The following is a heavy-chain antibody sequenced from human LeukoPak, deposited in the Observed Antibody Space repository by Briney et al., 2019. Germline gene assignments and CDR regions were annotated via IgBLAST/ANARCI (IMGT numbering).Heavy chain of an antibody. J-gene: IGHJ4*02. CDR1: GFTFSSYS. CDR2: ISSSSSYI. Sequence: GGSLRLSCAASGFTFSSYSMNWVRQAPEKGLEWVSSISSSSSYIYYADSVKGRFTISRDNSKNTLYLQMNSLRAEDTAVYYCAKGHDYGDYVLDYWGQGTLVTVSS. D-gene: IGHD4-17*01. CDR3: AKGHDYGDYVLDY. V-gene: IGHV3-21*01.